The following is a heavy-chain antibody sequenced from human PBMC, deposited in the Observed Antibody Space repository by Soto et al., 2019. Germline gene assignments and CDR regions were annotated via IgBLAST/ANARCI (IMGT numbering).Heavy chain of an antibody. J-gene: IGHJ3*01. D-gene: IGHD3-3*01. CDR2: INPNSGGT. CDR3: ARGGQFVGLEPLEF. Sequence: AAVKVSCKASGYTFTGYYMHWVRQAPGQGLEWMGWINPNSGGTNYAQKFQGRVTMTRDTSISTAYMELSRLRSEDTAVYYCARGGQFVGLEPLEFWGQGIIVTV. CDR1: GYTFTGYY. V-gene: IGHV1-2*02.